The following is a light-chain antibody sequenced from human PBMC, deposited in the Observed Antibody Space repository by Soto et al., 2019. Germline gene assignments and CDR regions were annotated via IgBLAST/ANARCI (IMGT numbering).Light chain of an antibody. J-gene: IGLJ2*01. CDR3: SSYTSSSTLV. V-gene: IGLV2-14*02. CDR1: SSDVGSYXL. CDR2: EGS. Sequence: QSALTQPASVSGSPGQSITISCTGTSSDVGSYXLVSWYQQHPGKAPKLMIYEGSKRPSGVSNRFSGSKSGNTASLTISGLXAEDEADYYCSSYTSSSTLVFGGGTKLTVL.